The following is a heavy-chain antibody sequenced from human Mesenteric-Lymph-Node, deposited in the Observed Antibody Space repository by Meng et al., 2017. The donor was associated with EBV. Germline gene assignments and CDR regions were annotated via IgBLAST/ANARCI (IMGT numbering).Heavy chain of an antibody. CDR3: ARGVYYGDYAFGY. V-gene: IGHV4-34*01. D-gene: IGHD4-17*01. Sequence: QVQLQQWGAGLLKPSETLSLTCAVYGGSFSGYYWSWIRQHPGKGLEWIGEINHSGSTNYNPSLKSRVTISVDTSKNQFSLKLSSVTAADTAVYYCARGVYYGDYAFGYWGQGTLVTVSS. J-gene: IGHJ4*02. CDR2: INHSGST. CDR1: GGSFSGYY.